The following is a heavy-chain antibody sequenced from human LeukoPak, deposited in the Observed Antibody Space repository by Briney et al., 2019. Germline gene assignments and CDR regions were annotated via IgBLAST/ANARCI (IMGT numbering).Heavy chain of an antibody. J-gene: IGHJ4*02. CDR2: ISGSAGRT. D-gene: IGHD2-8*01. V-gene: IGHV3-23*01. CDR3: AKDLFSGNGCRLDY. Sequence: GGSLRLSCAASGFTFSSYAMSWVRQVPGKGLEWVSGISGSAGRTFYADSVKGRFTISRDNAKNTLYLQMNSLRAEDTALYYCAKDLFSGNGCRLDYWGQGTLVTVSS. CDR1: GFTFSSYA.